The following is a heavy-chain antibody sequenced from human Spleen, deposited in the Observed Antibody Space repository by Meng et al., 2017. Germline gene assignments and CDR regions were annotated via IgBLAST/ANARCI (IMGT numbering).Heavy chain of an antibody. J-gene: IGHJ6*02. V-gene: IGHV3-48*03. D-gene: IGHD1-26*01. CDR2: ISSSGSTI. Sequence: GGSLRLSCAASGFTFSSYELNWVRQAPGKGLEWVSYISSSGSTIFYADSVKGRFTISRDNAKNSLYLQMSSLSAEDTAVYYCAVGSGSYPLRYHYYAMDVWGQGTTVTVSS. CDR1: GFTFSSYE. CDR3: AVGSGSYPLRYHYYAMDV.